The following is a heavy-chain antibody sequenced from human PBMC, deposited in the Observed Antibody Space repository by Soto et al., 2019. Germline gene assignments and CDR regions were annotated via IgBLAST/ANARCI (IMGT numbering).Heavy chain of an antibody. CDR2: LSNSGIT. V-gene: IGHV4-59*13. CDR3: ARDRIAPSGTYWLDS. Sequence: KPSETLSLTCAVSGGSISSYYWSWIRQPPGKGLEWIGYLSNSGITNYNPSLETRVTISVDTSKNQFSLKLSSVTAADTAVYYCARDRIAPSGTYWLDSWGQGTLVTVSS. CDR1: GGSISSYY. J-gene: IGHJ5*01. D-gene: IGHD6-13*01.